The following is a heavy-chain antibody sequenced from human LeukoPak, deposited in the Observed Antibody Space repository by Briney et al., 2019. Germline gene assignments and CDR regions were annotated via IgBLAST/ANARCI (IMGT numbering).Heavy chain of an antibody. J-gene: IGHJ1*01. CDR3: VDPDR. CDR2: MNPNSGNS. Sequence: GASVKVSCKASGYTFSSFDINWVRQAPGQGLEWMGWMNPNSGNSGFAQKFQGRVIMTRNTSLATAYVEVTNLRFDDTAVYYCVDPDRWGQGTLVTVSS. D-gene: IGHD3-22*01. V-gene: IGHV1-8*01. CDR1: GYTFSSFD.